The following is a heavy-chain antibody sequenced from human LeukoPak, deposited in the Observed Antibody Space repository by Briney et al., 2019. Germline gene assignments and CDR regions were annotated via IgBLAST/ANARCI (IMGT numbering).Heavy chain of an antibody. CDR3: AKDTWLYCSSTSCYPDY. D-gene: IGHD2-2*01. CDR2: ISGSGGST. CDR1: GFTFSSYA. V-gene: IGHV3-23*01. Sequence: GGSLRLSCAASGFTFSSYAMSWVRQAPGKGLEWVSAISGSGGSTYYADSVKGRFTISRDNPKNTLYLQMNSLRAEDTAVYYCAKDTWLYCSSTSCYPDYWGQGTLVTVSS. J-gene: IGHJ4*02.